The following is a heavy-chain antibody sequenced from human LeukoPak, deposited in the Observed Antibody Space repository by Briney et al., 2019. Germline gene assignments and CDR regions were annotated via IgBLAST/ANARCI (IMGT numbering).Heavy chain of an antibody. J-gene: IGHJ4*02. Sequence: PSETLSLTCAVYGGSFSGYYWSWIRQPPGKGLEWIGEINRSGSTNYNPSLKSRVTISVDTSKNQFSLKLSSVTAADTAVYYCARVDFWSGYYLDYWGQGTLVTVSS. CDR2: INRSGST. V-gene: IGHV4-34*01. D-gene: IGHD3-3*01. CDR3: ARVDFWSGYYLDY. CDR1: GGSFSGYY.